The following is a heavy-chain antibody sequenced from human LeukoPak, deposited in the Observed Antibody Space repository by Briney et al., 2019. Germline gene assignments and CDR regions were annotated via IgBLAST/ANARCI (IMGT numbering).Heavy chain of an antibody. J-gene: IGHJ5*02. Sequence: GASVKVSCKASGYTFTSYDINWVRQATGQGLEWMGWMNPNSGNTGYAQKFQGRVTMTRNTSISTAYMELSSLRSEDTAVYYCARGVADYYGSGSYSLPIYNWFGPWGQGTLVTVSS. CDR1: GYTFTSYD. CDR2: MNPNSGNT. V-gene: IGHV1-8*01. CDR3: ARGVADYYGSGSYSLPIYNWFGP. D-gene: IGHD3-10*01.